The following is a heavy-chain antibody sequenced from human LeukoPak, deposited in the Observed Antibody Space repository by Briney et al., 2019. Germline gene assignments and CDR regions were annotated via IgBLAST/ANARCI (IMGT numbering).Heavy chain of an antibody. CDR2: IWYDGSNK. CDR3: ARGMGWLRYPKSYFDY. Sequence: GGSLRLSCAASGFTFSNAWMSWVRQAPGKGLEWVAVIWYDGSNKYYADSVKGRFTISRDNSKNTLYLQMNSLRAEDTAVYYCARGMGWLRYPKSYFDYWGQGTLVTVSS. V-gene: IGHV3-33*08. CDR1: GFTFSNAW. D-gene: IGHD5-24*01. J-gene: IGHJ4*02.